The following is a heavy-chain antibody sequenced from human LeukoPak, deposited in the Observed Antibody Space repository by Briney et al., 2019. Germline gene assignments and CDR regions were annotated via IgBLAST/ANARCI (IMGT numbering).Heavy chain of an antibody. D-gene: IGHD3-3*01. CDR2: INHSGST. Sequence: PSETLSLTCAVYGGSFSGYYWSWIRQPPGKGLEWIWEINHSGSTNYNPSLKSRVTISVDTSKNQFSLKLSSVTAADTAVYYCATLAYYDFWSGYSFDYWGQGTLVTVSS. CDR1: GGSFSGYY. CDR3: ATLAYYDFWSGYSFDY. V-gene: IGHV4-34*01. J-gene: IGHJ4*02.